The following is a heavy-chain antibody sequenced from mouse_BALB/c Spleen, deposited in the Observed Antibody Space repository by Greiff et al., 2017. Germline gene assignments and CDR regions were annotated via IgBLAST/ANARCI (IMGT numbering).Heavy chain of an antibody. CDR2: INPSTGYT. Sequence: VQVVESGAELAKPGASVKMSCKASGYTFTSYWMHWVKQRPGQGLEWIGYINPSTGYTEYNQKFKDKATLTADKSSSTAYMQLSSLTSEDSAVYYCAREGGYGYDDYWGQGTTLTVSS. J-gene: IGHJ2*01. CDR1: GYTFTSYW. D-gene: IGHD1-2*01. V-gene: IGHV1-7*01. CDR3: AREGGYGYDDY.